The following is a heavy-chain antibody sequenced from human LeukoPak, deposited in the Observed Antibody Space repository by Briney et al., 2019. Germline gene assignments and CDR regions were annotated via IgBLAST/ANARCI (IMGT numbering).Heavy chain of an antibody. CDR1: GFTISNNY. D-gene: IGHD7-27*01. V-gene: IGHV3-66*01. J-gene: IGHJ4*02. CDR2: IYSGGST. CDR3: ARSIWGSTYFDY. Sequence: PGGSLRLSCAASGFTISNNYMSWVRQAPGKGLEWVSVIYSGGSTYYAESVKGRFTISRDNSENTLYLQMTSLRAEDTALYYCARSIWGSTYFDYWGQGTLVTVSS.